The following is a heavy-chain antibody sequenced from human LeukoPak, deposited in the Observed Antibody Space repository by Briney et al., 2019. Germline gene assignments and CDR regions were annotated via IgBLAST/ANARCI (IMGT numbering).Heavy chain of an antibody. CDR1: GGSISSSSYY. V-gene: IGHV4-39*01. J-gene: IGHJ6*03. CDR2: IYYSGST. D-gene: IGHD3-16*01. Sequence: PSETLSLTCTVSGGSISSSSYYWGWIRPPPGKELEWIGSIYYSGSTYYNPSLKSRVTISVDTSKNQFSLKLSSVTAADTAVYYCARGGYYYYYMDVWGKGTTVTVSS. CDR3: ARGGYYYYYMDV.